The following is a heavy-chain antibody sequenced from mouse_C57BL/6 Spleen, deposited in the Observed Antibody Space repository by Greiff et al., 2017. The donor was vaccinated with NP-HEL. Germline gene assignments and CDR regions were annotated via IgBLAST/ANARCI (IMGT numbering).Heavy chain of an antibody. V-gene: IGHV1-15*01. D-gene: IGHD1-1*01. J-gene: IGHJ3*01. Sequence: QVQLQQSGAELVRPGASVTLSCKASGYTFTDYEMHWVKQTPVHGLEWIGAIDPETGGTAYNQKFKGKAILTADKSSSTAYMELRSLTSEDSSVYDCTDYGSRGAWFAYWGQGTLVTVSA. CDR2: IDPETGGT. CDR1: GYTFTDYE. CDR3: TDYGSRGAWFAY.